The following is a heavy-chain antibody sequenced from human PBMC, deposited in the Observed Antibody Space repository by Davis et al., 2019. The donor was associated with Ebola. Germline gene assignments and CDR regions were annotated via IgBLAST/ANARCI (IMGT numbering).Heavy chain of an antibody. CDR3: VRGWGRSGLGV. J-gene: IGHJ6*02. Sequence: PSETLSLTCAISGDSVSSAGWNWIRQSPSRGLEWLGRTYYSSKWYNDYAVSVKSRITINPDTSKNQLSLQLNSVTPEDTAVYYCVRGWGRSGLGVWGQGTTVTVSS. CDR2: TYYSSKWYN. CDR1: GDSVSSAG. V-gene: IGHV6-1*01. D-gene: IGHD3-16*01.